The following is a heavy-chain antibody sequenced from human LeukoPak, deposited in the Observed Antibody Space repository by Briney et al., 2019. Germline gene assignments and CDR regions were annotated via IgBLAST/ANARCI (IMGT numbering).Heavy chain of an antibody. CDR2: IRRGSNGYTT. D-gene: IGHD3-16*01. Sequence: GGSLRLSCAASGFIFSDYILDWVRQAPGKGLEWVGRIRRGSNGYTTEYAASVKGRFIISRDDSKSSLYLTTNNLKTEDTAVYHCARDGGDAIYSAFDIWGQGTMVTVSS. J-gene: IGHJ3*02. V-gene: IGHV3-72*01. CDR3: ARDGGDAIYSAFDI. CDR1: GFIFSDYI.